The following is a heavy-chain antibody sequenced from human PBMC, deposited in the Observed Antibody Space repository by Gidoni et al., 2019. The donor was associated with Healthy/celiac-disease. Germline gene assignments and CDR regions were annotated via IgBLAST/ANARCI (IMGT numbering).Heavy chain of an antibody. CDR2: IKQDGSEK. V-gene: IGHV3-7*01. D-gene: IGHD2-2*01. CDR3: ARDEPFSGGYCSSTSCPPYYYYYGMDV. Sequence: EVQLVESGGGLVQPGGSLRLSCAASGFTFSSYWMSWLRQAPGEGLEWVANIKQDGSEKYYVDSVKGRFTISRDNAKNSLYLQMNSLRAEDTAVYYCARDEPFSGGYCSSTSCPPYYYYYGMDVWGQGTTVTVSS. CDR1: GFTFSSYW. J-gene: IGHJ6*02.